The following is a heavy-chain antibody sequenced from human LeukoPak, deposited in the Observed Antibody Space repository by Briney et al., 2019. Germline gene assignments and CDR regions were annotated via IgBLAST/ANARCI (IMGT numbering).Heavy chain of an antibody. V-gene: IGHV3-7*03. CDR2: IKQDGSAK. CDR3: AKSRSGSANWALQIFDN. Sequence: GGSLRLSCAASGFTFSSYWMSWVRQAPGKGLEWVANIKQDGSAKYYVDSVKGRFTISRDNAKNSLYLQMGSLRAEDTAVYFCAKSRSGSANWALQIFDNWGQGTLVTVSS. J-gene: IGHJ4*02. D-gene: IGHD1-1*01. CDR1: GFTFSSYW.